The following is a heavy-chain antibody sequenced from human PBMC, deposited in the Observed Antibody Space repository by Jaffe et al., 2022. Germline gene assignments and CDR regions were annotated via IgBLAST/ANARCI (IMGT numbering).Heavy chain of an antibody. CDR3: ARDQSLAVFPIDAFDI. V-gene: IGHV3-48*03. CDR1: GFTFSSYE. Sequence: EVQLVESGGGLVQPGGSLRLSCAASGFTFSSYEMNWVRQAPGKGLEWVSYISSSGSTIYYADSVKGRFTISRDNAKNSLYLQMNSLRAEDTAVYYCARDQSLAVFPIDAFDIWGQGTMVTVSS. D-gene: IGHD3-16*01. CDR2: ISSSGSTI. J-gene: IGHJ3*02.